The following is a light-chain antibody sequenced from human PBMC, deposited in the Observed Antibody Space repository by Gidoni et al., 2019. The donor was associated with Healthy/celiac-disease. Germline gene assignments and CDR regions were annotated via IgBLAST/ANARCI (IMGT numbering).Light chain of an antibody. CDR2: AAS. Sequence: EIVLTQSPGTLSLSPGERATLSCRASQSLGSSYLAWYQQQRGQAPRLLIYAASSRATGIPDRFSGSGSGTDFTLTISGLEPEDFAVYYCQLYGSTPPYTFGQGTKLEIK. J-gene: IGKJ2*01. CDR3: QLYGSTPPYT. V-gene: IGKV3-20*01. CDR1: QSLGSSY.